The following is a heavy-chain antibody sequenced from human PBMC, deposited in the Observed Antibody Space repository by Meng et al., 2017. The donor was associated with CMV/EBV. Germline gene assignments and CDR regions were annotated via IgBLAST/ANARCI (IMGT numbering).Heavy chain of an antibody. J-gene: IGHJ5*02. D-gene: IGHD2-21*01. CDR2: ISSSSTI. CDR1: GFTFSDYY. V-gene: IGHV3-69-1*02. CDR3: ARDVRAGRLLLVLGS. Sequence: GGSLRLSCAASGFTFSDYYMNWVRQAPGKGLEWVSSISSSSTIYYADSVKGRFTISRDNAKNSLYLQMNSLRAEDTAVYYCARDVRAGRLLLVLGSWGQGTLVTVSS.